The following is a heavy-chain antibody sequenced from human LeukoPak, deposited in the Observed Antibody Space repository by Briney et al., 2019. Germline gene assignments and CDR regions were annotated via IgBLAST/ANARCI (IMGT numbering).Heavy chain of an antibody. D-gene: IGHD2-15*01. CDR3: ARVPMQIGSAFDI. J-gene: IGHJ3*02. V-gene: IGHV4-59*12. Sequence: SETLSLTCTVSSGSFRTYYWSWIRQPPGKGLEWIGYIFYNEGTSYNPSLKSRVTISVDTSKNQFSLKLSSVTAADTAVYYCARVPMQIGSAFDIWGQGTMVTVSS. CDR2: IFYNEGT. CDR1: SGSFRTYY.